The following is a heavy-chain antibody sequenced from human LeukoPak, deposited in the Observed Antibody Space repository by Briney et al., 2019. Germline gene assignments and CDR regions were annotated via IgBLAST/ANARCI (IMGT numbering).Heavy chain of an antibody. CDR3: ARLFSAAAGNRGH. D-gene: IGHD6-13*01. CDR1: GGSISSSSYY. Sequence: SETLSLTCTVSGGSISSSSYYWGWIRQPPGKGLEWIGSIYYSGSTYYNPSLKSRVTLSADTSKNQFSLKLSSVTAADTAVYYCARLFSAAAGNRGHWGQGTLVTVSS. CDR2: IYYSGST. V-gene: IGHV4-39*01. J-gene: IGHJ4*02.